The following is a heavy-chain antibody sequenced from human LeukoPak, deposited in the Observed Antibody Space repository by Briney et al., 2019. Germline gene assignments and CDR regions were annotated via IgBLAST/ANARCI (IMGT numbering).Heavy chain of an antibody. Sequence: PGGSLRLSCAASGFTFSSYWMNWARQAPGKGLEWVASINHNGNVNYYVDSVKGRFTISRDNAKNSPYLQMSNLRAKDTAVYFCARGGGLDVWGQGATVTVSS. CDR2: INHNGNVN. CDR3: ARGGGLDV. J-gene: IGHJ6*02. D-gene: IGHD3-16*01. CDR1: GFTFSSYW. V-gene: IGHV3-7*03.